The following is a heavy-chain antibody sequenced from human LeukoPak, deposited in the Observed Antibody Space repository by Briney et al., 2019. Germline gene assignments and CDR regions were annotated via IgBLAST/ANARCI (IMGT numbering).Heavy chain of an antibody. Sequence: GGSLRLSCAASGFTFSSYAMHWVRQSLGKGLEWVAVMSYDGFNKYYADSVKGRFTISRDNSKNTLYLQMNSLRAEDTAVYYCAKTKGYSYGCYFDYWGQGTLVTVSS. D-gene: IGHD5-18*01. V-gene: IGHV3-30*18. CDR3: AKTKGYSYGCYFDY. J-gene: IGHJ4*02. CDR1: GFTFSSYA. CDR2: MSYDGFNK.